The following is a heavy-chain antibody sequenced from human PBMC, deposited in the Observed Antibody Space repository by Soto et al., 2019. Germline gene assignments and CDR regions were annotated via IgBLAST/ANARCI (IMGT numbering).Heavy chain of an antibody. CDR2: INPDSGGT. CDR1: GYTFTGYY. J-gene: IGHJ4*02. CDR3: ARPSRLGELSLFDY. V-gene: IGHV1-2*02. Sequence: GASVKVSCKASGYTFTGYYIHWVRQAPGQGLEWMGWINPDSGGTNYAQKFQGRVTMTRDTSISTAYMELSSLRSDDTAVYYCARPSRLGELSLFDYWGQGTLVTVSS. D-gene: IGHD3-16*02.